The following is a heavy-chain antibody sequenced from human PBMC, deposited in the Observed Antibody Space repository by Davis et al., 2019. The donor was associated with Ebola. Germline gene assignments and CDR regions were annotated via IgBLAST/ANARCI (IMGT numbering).Heavy chain of an antibody. D-gene: IGHD1-26*01. V-gene: IGHV3-9*01. Sequence: GGSLRLSCAASGFTFDDYAMHWVRQAPGKGQEWVSGISWNSGSIGYADSVKGRFTISRDNSKNTLYLQMNSLRTEDTAVYYCVKDRGSYSLDVWGRGTTVTVSS. CDR3: VKDRGSYSLDV. J-gene: IGHJ6*02. CDR1: GFTFDDYA. CDR2: ISWNSGSI.